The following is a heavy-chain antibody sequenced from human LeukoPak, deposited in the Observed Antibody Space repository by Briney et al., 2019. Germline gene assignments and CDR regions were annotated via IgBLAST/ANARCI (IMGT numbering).Heavy chain of an antibody. D-gene: IGHD5-12*01. CDR1: GYTFTDYY. V-gene: IGHV1-2*02. CDR3: ARDQHYRGYDYGIDY. Sequence: ASVKVSCKASGYTFTDYYMHWVRQAPGQGPEWMGWINPNSDGTNYAQKFQGRVTMTGDTSISTAYMELSSLRSDDTAVYYCARDQHYRGYDYGIDYWGQGTLVTVSS. J-gene: IGHJ4*02. CDR2: INPNSDGT.